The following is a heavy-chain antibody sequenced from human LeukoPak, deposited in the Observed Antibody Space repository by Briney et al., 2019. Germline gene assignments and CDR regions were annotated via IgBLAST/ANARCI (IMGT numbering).Heavy chain of an antibody. D-gene: IGHD3-3*01. Sequence: PSETLSLTCAVYDGSFSGYYWSWIRQPPGKGLEWIGEIIDYGSTKYNSSLKSRVTISLDTSKNQFSLILRSVTAADTAMYFCARGLASGYPPIPFDYWGQGTLVTVTS. CDR2: IIDYGST. J-gene: IGHJ4*02. CDR1: DGSFSGYY. V-gene: IGHV4-34*12. CDR3: ARGLASGYPPIPFDY.